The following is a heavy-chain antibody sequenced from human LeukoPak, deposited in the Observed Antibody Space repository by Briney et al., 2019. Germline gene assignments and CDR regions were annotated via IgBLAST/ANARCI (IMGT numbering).Heavy chain of an antibody. J-gene: IGHJ4*02. CDR1: GFTFSSYA. D-gene: IGHD6-19*01. CDR3: AKDTSNSAVAGSRHFDY. CDR2: ISGSGGST. V-gene: IGHV3-23*01. Sequence: GGSLRLSCAASGFTFSSYAMSWVRQAPGKGLEWVSAISGSGGSTYYADSVKGRFTISRDNSKNTLYLQMNSLGAEDTAVYYCAKDTSNSAVAGSRHFDYWGQGTLVTVSS.